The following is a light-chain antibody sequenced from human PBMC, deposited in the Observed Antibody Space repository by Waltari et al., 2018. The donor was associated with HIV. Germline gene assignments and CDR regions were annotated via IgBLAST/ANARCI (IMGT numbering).Light chain of an antibody. V-gene: IGLV1-47*01. J-gene: IGLJ2*01. CDR1: SSHNGRTS. CDR3: ATWDDSLNGVL. Sequence: SVLTQPPSASGTPGQKVTISCSASSSHNGRTSVFWYQQLPGAAPKLLIYRDTQRPSGVPDRFSGSKSGTSVSLAISGLRSEDEAVYSCATWDDSLNGVLFVGGTNLNVL. CDR2: RDT.